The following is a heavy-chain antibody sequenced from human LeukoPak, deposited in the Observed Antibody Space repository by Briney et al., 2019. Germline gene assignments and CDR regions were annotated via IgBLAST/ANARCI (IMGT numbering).Heavy chain of an antibody. Sequence: GRSLRLSCAASGFTFSSYAMHWVRQAPGKGLEWVAVISYNGSNKYYADSVKGRFTISRDNSKNTLYLQMNSLRAEDTAVYYCARDPGWELDYWGQGTLVTVSS. J-gene: IGHJ4*02. D-gene: IGHD1-26*01. CDR2: ISYNGSNK. CDR3: ARDPGWELDY. V-gene: IGHV3-30-3*01. CDR1: GFTFSSYA.